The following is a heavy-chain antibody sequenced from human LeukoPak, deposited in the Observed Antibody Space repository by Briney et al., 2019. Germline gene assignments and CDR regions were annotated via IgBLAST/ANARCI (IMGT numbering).Heavy chain of an antibody. D-gene: IGHD2-2*01. CDR2: ISYDGSNK. V-gene: IGHV3-30*04. CDR1: GFTFSSYA. Sequence: GGSLRLSCAASGFTFSSYAMPWVRQAPGKGLEWVAVISYDGSNKYYADSVKGRFTISRDNSKNTLYLQMNSLRAEDTAVYYRASSIVIVPAAHFDYWGQGTLVTVSS. CDR3: ASSIVIVPAAHFDY. J-gene: IGHJ4*02.